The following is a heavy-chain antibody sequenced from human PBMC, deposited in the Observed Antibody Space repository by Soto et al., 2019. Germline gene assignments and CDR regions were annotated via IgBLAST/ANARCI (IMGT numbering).Heavy chain of an antibody. V-gene: IGHV1-58*01. Sequence: SVEVSCKDSGFTFTSSAVQWVRQARGQRLEWIGWIVVGSGNTNYAQKFQERVTITRDMSTSTAYMELSSLRSEDTAVYYCAAAPLXRYCSSTSCYSAGGMDVWGQGTTVTVSS. J-gene: IGHJ6*02. D-gene: IGHD2-2*01. CDR1: GFTFTSSA. CDR2: IVVGSGNT. CDR3: AAAPLXRYCSSTSCYSAGGMDV.